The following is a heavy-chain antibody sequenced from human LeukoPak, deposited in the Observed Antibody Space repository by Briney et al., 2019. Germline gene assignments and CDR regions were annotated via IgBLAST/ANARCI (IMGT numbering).Heavy chain of an antibody. J-gene: IGHJ4*02. D-gene: IGHD6-19*01. Sequence: PGGSLRLSCAASGFTFSSYAMSWVRQAPGKGLEWVSAISGSGGSTYCADSVKGRFTISRDNSKNTLYLQMNSLRAEDTAVYYCAKDRDSSGWYGGSDYWGQGTLVTVSS. CDR1: GFTFSSYA. V-gene: IGHV3-23*01. CDR3: AKDRDSSGWYGGSDY. CDR2: ISGSGGST.